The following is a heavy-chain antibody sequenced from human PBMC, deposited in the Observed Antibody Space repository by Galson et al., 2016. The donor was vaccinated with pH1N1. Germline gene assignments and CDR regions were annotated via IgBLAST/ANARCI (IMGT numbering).Heavy chain of an antibody. V-gene: IGHV4-61*02. CDR3: AREADSSDSTGYYYKTFDY. Sequence: LSLTCTVSGVSVNSPTYYWSWIRQPAGKGLEWIGRFHTSGSTNYKPSLNSRVTISLDASNNPFSLKLTSVTAADTAVYYCAREADSSDSTGYYYKTFDYWGQGILVTVSS. J-gene: IGHJ4*02. D-gene: IGHD3-22*01. CDR1: GVSVNSPTYY. CDR2: FHTSGST.